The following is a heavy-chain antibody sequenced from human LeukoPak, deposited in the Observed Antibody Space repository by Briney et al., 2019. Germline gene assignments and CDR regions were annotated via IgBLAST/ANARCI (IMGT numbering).Heavy chain of an antibody. CDR2: IYHSGST. CDR1: GGSISSGGYY. D-gene: IGHD3-10*01. Sequence: PSQTLSLTCTVSGGSISSGGYYWSWIRQPPGKGLEWIGYIYHSGSTYYNPSLKSRVTISVDRSKNQFSLKLSSVTAADTAVYYCARAMVRPGTTGYYGMDVWGQGTTVTVSS. CDR3: ARAMVRPGTTGYYGMDV. V-gene: IGHV4-30-2*01. J-gene: IGHJ6*02.